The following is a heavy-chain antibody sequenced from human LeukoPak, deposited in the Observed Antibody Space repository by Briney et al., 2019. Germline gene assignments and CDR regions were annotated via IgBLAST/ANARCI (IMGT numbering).Heavy chain of an antibody. CDR2: IIPIFGTA. J-gene: IGHJ4*02. Sequence: VASVKVSCRASGGTFSSYAISWVRQAPGQGLEWMGGIIPIFGTANYAQKFQGRVTITADESTSTAYMELSSLRSEDTAVYYCARDPTLHCSGGGCYSGFDYWGQGTLVTVSS. D-gene: IGHD2-15*01. CDR1: GGTFSSYA. CDR3: ARDPTLHCSGGGCYSGFDY. V-gene: IGHV1-69*13.